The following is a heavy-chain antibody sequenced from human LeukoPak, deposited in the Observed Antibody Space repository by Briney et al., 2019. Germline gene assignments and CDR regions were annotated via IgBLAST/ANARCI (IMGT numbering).Heavy chain of an antibody. V-gene: IGHV4-39*01. CDR2: IYYSGST. D-gene: IGHD2-15*01. CDR1: GGSISSSSYY. Sequence: SETLSLTCTVSGGSISSSSYYWGWIRQPPGKGLEWIGSIYYSGSTYYNPSLKSRFTISVDTSKNQFYLKLSSVTAADTAVYYCARHHCSGGSCYPGDYYMDVWGKGTTVTVSS. CDR3: ARHHCSGGSCYPGDYYMDV. J-gene: IGHJ6*03.